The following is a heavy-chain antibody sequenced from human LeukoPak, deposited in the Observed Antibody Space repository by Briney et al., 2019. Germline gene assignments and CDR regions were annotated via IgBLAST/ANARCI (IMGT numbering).Heavy chain of an antibody. D-gene: IGHD2-2*01. J-gene: IGHJ3*02. V-gene: IGHV1-18*01. Sequence: VASVKVSCKASGYTITDYYIHWVRQAPGQGLEWMGWISAYNGNTNYAQKLQGRVTMTRDTSTSTVYMELSSLRSEDTAVYYCARDEGEMGPVVPAAMYSADDAFDIWGQGTMVTVSS. CDR2: ISAYNGNT. CDR1: GYTITDYY. CDR3: ARDEGEMGPVVPAAMYSADDAFDI.